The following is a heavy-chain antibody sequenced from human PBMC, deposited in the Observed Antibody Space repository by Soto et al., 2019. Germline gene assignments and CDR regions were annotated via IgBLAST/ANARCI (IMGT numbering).Heavy chain of an antibody. CDR2: ISAYNGNT. V-gene: IGHV1-18*01. D-gene: IGHD4-17*01. Sequence: TRYGISWLRHDNGQGLEWMGWISAYNGNTNYAQKLQGRVTMTTDTSTSTAYMELRSLRSDDTAVYYCARYGYGDYFVIAYWGKGTLVIVSS. CDR1: TRYG. CDR3: ARYGYGDYFVIAY. J-gene: IGHJ4*02.